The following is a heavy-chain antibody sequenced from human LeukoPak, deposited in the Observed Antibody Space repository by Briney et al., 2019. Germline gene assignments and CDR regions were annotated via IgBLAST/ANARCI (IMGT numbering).Heavy chain of an antibody. Sequence: GASVKVSCKASGYTFTSYDISWVRQATGQGLEWMGWRNPNSGNTGYAQKFQGRVTMTRNTSISTAYMELSSLRSEDTAVYYCARGPSYVVTFGGVIHWFDPWGQGTLVTVSS. CDR1: GYTFTSYD. J-gene: IGHJ5*02. D-gene: IGHD3-16*02. CDR3: ARGPSYVVTFGGVIHWFDP. CDR2: RNPNSGNT. V-gene: IGHV1-8*01.